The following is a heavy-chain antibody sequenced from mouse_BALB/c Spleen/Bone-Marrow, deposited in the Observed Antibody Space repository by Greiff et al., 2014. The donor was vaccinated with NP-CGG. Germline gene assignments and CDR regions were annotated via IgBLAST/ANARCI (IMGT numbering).Heavy chain of an antibody. CDR1: GFNIKDTY. CDR3: ANYYYGSSLFAY. Sequence: VQLQQSGAELVKPGASVKLSCTASGFNIKDTYMHWVKQRPEQGLEWIGRIDPANGNTKYDPKFQATITADTSSNTAYLQLSSLTSEDTAVYYCANYYYGSSLFAYWGQGTLVTVSA. V-gene: IGHV14-3*02. CDR2: IDPANGNT. J-gene: IGHJ3*01. D-gene: IGHD1-1*01.